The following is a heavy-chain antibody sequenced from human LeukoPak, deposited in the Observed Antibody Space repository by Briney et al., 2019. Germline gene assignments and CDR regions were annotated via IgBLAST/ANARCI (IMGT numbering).Heavy chain of an antibody. J-gene: IGHJ6*03. Sequence: PSETLSLTCTVSGGSISSSSYYWGWIRQPPGKGLEWIGSIYYSGSTYYNPSLKSRVTISVDTSKNQFSLKLSSVTAADTAVYYCARRVAGPRDYYYMDVWGKGTTVTVSS. D-gene: IGHD6-19*01. V-gene: IGHV4-39*01. CDR3: ARRVAGPRDYYYMDV. CDR1: GGSISSSSYY. CDR2: IYYSGST.